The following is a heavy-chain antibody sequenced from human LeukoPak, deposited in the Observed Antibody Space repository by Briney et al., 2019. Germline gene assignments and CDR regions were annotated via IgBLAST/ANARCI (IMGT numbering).Heavy chain of an antibody. CDR1: GYTFTSYD. D-gene: IGHD1-14*01. V-gene: IGHV1-8*03. CDR3: ARARRNRYYYYYMDV. J-gene: IGHJ6*03. Sequence: ASVKVSCKASGYTFTSYDINWVRQATGQGLEWMGWMNPNSGNTGYAQKFQGRVTITRNTSISTAYMKLSSLRSEDTAVYYCARARRNRYYYYYMDVWGKGTTVTVSS. CDR2: MNPNSGNT.